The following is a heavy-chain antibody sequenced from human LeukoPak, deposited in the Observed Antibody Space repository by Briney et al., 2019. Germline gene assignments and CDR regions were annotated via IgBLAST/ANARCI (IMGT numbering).Heavy chain of an antibody. CDR3: ARVQWELLYPDY. CDR1: GFTFSSYA. J-gene: IGHJ4*02. V-gene: IGHV3-30-3*01. CDR2: ISYDESYR. D-gene: IGHD1-26*01. Sequence: GRSLRLSCAASGFTFSSYAMHWVRQAPGEGLEWVALISYDESYRYYADSVKGRFTISRDNSKNTLYLQMNSLRADDTAVYYCARVQWELLYPDYWGQGTLVTVSS.